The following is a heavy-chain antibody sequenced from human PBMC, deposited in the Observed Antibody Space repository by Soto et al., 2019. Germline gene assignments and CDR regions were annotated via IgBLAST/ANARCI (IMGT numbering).Heavy chain of an antibody. CDR2: IYYSGST. J-gene: IGHJ4*02. V-gene: IGHV4-30-4*01. Sequence: SETLSLTCTVSGGSISSGDYYWSWIRQPPGKGLEWIGYIYYSGSTYYNPSLKSRVTISVDTSKNQFSLKLSSVTAADTAVYYCARDVKYYDFWSGAMENYFDYWGQGTLVTVSS. CDR3: ARDVKYYDFWSGAMENYFDY. CDR1: GGSISSGDYY. D-gene: IGHD3-3*01.